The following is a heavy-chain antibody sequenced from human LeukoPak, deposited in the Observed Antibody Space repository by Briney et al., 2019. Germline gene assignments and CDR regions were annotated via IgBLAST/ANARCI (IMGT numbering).Heavy chain of an antibody. J-gene: IGHJ4*02. CDR1: GGSFSGYY. CDR2: INHSGST. D-gene: IGHD6-13*01. V-gene: IGHV4-34*01. CDR3: ARAVTLIAAAGDYFDY. Sequence: PSETLSLTCAVYGGSFSGYYWSWIRQPPGKGLEWIGEINHSGSTSYNPSLKSRVTISVDTSKNQFSLKLSSVTAADTAVYYCARAVTLIAAAGDYFDYWGQGTLVTVSS.